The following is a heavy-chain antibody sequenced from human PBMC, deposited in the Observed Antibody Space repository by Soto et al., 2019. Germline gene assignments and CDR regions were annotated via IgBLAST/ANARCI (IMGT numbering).Heavy chain of an antibody. D-gene: IGHD6-25*01. Sequence: SETLSLTCTVSGGSVSSGSYYWSWIRQPPGKGLEWIGYIYYSGSTNYNPSLKSRVTISVDTSKNQFSLKLSSVTAADTAVYYCARILMAAAGWLDPWGQGTLVTVSS. CDR1: GGSVSSGSYY. CDR3: ARILMAAAGWLDP. CDR2: IYYSGST. J-gene: IGHJ5*02. V-gene: IGHV4-61*01.